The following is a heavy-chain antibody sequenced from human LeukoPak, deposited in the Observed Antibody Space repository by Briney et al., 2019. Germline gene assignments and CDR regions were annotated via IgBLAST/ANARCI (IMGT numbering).Heavy chain of an antibody. CDR3: ARRDGVYYYGSGSQSRFDP. Sequence: GESLKISCKGSGYSFTSYWIGWVRQMPGKGLEWMGIIYPGDSDTRYSPSFQGQVTISADKSISTAYLQWSSLKASDTAMYYCARRDGVYYYGSGSQSRFDPWGQGTLVTVSS. J-gene: IGHJ5*02. V-gene: IGHV5-51*01. CDR1: GYSFTSYW. D-gene: IGHD3-10*01. CDR2: IYPGDSDT.